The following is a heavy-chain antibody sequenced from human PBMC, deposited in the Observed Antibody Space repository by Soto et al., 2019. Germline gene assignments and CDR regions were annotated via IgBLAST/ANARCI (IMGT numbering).Heavy chain of an antibody. J-gene: IGHJ4*02. CDR2: IKSKIDGGTT. V-gene: IGHV3-15*01. Sequence: GGSLILSCAASGFTFSSAWMSWVRQAPGKGLEWVARIKSKIDGGTTDYAAPVRGRFTISRDDSKNTLYLQMDSLQIEDTAVYYCTTFDYGSGGDRIRWAYWGQGALVTVSS. CDR3: TTFDYGSGGDRIRWAY. CDR1: GFTFSSAW. D-gene: IGHD3-16*02.